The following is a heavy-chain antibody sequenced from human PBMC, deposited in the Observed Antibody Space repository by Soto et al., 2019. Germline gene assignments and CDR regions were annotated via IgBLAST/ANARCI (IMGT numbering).Heavy chain of an antibody. Sequence: PGGSLTLSCAASGFIFSSYTMHWVRQAPGKGLEWVGVITYDGSNQYYADSVKGRFTISRENSRNMLFLQMNSLRPDDTAVYYCARAPSGSYPEFDYWGQGTLVTVSS. CDR1: GFIFSSYT. V-gene: IGHV3-30*04. CDR2: ITYDGSNQ. J-gene: IGHJ4*02. D-gene: IGHD1-26*01. CDR3: ARAPSGSYPEFDY.